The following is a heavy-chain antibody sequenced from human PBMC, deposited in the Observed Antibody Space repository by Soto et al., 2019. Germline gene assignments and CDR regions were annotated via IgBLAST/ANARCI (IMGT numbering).Heavy chain of an antibody. V-gene: IGHV4-34*12. J-gene: IGHJ6*03. CDR2: IFYSGFT. CDR1: TESLRGYY. CDR3: ARRGTAGYYYYMDV. Sequence: SETLSLTCAVSTESLRGYYWTWIRQSPGKGLEWIGEIFYSGFTFYNPSLKSRVTISVVTSKNQFSLKLSSVTAADTAVYYCARRGTAGYYYYMDVWGKGTTVTVSS. D-gene: IGHD2-21*02.